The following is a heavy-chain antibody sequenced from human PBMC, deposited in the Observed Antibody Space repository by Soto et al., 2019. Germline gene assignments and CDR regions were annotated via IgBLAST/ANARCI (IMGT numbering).Heavy chain of an antibody. CDR1: GFTFSSYS. CDR3: ARVFNSYGYAVFDY. CDR2: ISSSSSYI. V-gene: IGHV3-21*01. D-gene: IGHD5-18*01. J-gene: IGHJ4*02. Sequence: GGSLRLSCAASGFTFSSYSMNWVRQAPGKGLEWVSSISSSSSYIYYADSVKGRFTISRDNAKNSLYLQMNSLRAEDTAVYYCARVFNSYGYAVFDYWGQGTLVTVSS.